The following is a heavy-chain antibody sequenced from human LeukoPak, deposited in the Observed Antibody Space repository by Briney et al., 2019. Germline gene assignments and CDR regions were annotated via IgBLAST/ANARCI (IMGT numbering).Heavy chain of an antibody. V-gene: IGHV3-53*01. J-gene: IGHJ4*02. CDR3: AKGGVWPMEGDFDY. D-gene: IGHD3-10*01. CDR2: IYSGGST. Sequence: VGSLRLSCAASGFTVSSNYMSWVRQAPGKGLEWVSVIYSGGSTYYADSVKGRFTISRDNSKNTMSLQMNNLRAEDTALYYCAKGGVWPMEGDFDYWGQGVLVTVSS. CDR1: GFTVSSNY.